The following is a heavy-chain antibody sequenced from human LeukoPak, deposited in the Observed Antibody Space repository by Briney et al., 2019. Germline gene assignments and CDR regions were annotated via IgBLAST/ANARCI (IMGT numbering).Heavy chain of an antibody. CDR2: IKHDGSEK. D-gene: IGHD3-16*01. Sequence: GGSLRLSCVVSGFNFSNYWMNWVRQAPGKGLEWVDNIKHDGSEKYYVDSVKGRFSISRDNAKKSLYLQMNSLRAEDTAVYYCARALSHCLDYWGQGTLVTVSS. V-gene: IGHV3-7*01. CDR1: GFNFSNYW. CDR3: ARALSHCLDY. J-gene: IGHJ4*02.